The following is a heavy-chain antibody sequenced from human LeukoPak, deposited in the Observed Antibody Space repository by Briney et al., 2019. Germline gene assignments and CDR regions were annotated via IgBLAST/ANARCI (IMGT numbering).Heavy chain of an antibody. V-gene: IGHV4-39*07. CDR2: INHSGST. CDR1: GGSISSGGYY. Sequence: SETLSLTCTVSGGSISSGGYYWSWIRQPPGKGLEWIGEINHSGSTNYNPSLKSRVTISVDTSKNQFSLKLSSVTAADTAVYYCARGRLTNSVDPWGQGTLVTVSS. J-gene: IGHJ5*02. CDR3: ARGRLTNSVDP. D-gene: IGHD1-20*01.